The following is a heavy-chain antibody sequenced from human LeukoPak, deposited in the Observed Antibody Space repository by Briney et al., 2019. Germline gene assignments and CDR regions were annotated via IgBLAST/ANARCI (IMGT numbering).Heavy chain of an antibody. CDR2: ISLTGLT. J-gene: IGHJ4*02. CDR1: GGSISNTNW. CDR3: SRENGAFSPFGY. V-gene: IGHV4-4*02. Sequence: PSESLSLTCGVSGGSISNTNWWSWVRQPPGQGLEWIGEISLTGLTHYNPSLESRVTVSLNKSKNQLSLNLTSVTAADTAVYYCSRENGAFSPFGYWGQGTLVTVLS. D-gene: IGHD2-8*01.